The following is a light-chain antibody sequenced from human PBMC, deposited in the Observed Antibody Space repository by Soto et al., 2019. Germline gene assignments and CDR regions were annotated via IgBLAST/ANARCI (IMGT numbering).Light chain of an antibody. CDR1: QSVLYSSNNKNY. V-gene: IGKV4-1*01. CDR3: QQYSSMPPN. CDR2: WAS. Sequence: DIVMTQSPDSLAVSLGERATINCKSSQSVLYSSNNKNYLAWYQQKPGQPPKLLIYWASTRESGVPDRFSGSGSGTDFTLIISRVQAEDVGVYYCQQYSSMPPNFGGGTKVEIK. J-gene: IGKJ4*01.